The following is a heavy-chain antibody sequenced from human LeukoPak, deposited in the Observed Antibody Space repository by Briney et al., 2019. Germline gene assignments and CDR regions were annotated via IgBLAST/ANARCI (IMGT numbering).Heavy chain of an antibody. V-gene: IGHV3-53*04. Sequence: VGSLRLSCAASGFTVSTYGMNWVRQAPGEGLEWVSLVYIGGDLYYAESVQGRFTTSRHNSNHTLELQMNSLRTEDTAMYYCARSYNSAWLDYWGQGTLVTVPS. J-gene: IGHJ4*02. D-gene: IGHD6-19*01. CDR1: GFTVSTYG. CDR3: ARSYNSAWLDY. CDR2: VYIGGDL.